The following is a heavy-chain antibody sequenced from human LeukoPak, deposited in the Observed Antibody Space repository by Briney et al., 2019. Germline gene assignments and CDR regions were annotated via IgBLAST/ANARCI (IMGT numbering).Heavy chain of an antibody. CDR2: IWYDGSNK. Sequence: GGSLRLSCAASGFTFSTYGMHWVRQAPGKGLEWVALIWYDGSNKYSTDSVRGRFTISRDNSKNTLYLQMNSLRAEDTVVYYCARGKYCSSTSCIGDYFDPWGQGTLVTVSS. V-gene: IGHV3-33*01. J-gene: IGHJ5*02. CDR1: GFTFSTYG. CDR3: ARGKYCSSTSCIGDYFDP. D-gene: IGHD2-2*01.